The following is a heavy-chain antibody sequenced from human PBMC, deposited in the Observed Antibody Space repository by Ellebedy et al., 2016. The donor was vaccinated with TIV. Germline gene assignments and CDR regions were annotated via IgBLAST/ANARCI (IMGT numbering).Heavy chain of an antibody. CDR1: GFSFSNYN. CDR2: ISSSGNTI. V-gene: IGHV3-48*01. CDR3: ARVRHYSNYVVESYFDY. D-gene: IGHD4-11*01. J-gene: IGHJ4*02. Sequence: GESLKISXAASGFSFSNYNMNWVRQAQGKGLEWVSYISSSGNTIDYADSVKGRFTISRDNAKNSLYLQMNSLRAEDTAVFYCARVRHYSNYVVESYFDYWGQGTLVTVSS.